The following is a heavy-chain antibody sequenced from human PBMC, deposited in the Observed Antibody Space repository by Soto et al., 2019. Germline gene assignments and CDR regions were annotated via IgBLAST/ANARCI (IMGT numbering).Heavy chain of an antibody. CDR3: ARLPGPVVAVLYSYPLDGREAMSDVDV. D-gene: IGHD2-15*01. CDR1: GFTFNYYP. V-gene: IGHV3-30-3*01. J-gene: IGHJ6*02. Sequence: QMQLVESGGGVVQPGGSLRLSCAASGFTFNYYPMHWVRQAPGKGLEWVAVVSFDGSNKYYADSVKGRFTISKDNSKNTLYLQMNSLRREDTAVYYCARLPGPVVAVLYSYPLDGREAMSDVDVWGQGTTVTVSS. CDR2: VSFDGSNK.